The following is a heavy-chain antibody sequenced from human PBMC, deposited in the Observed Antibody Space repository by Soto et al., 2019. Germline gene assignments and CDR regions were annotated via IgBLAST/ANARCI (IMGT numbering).Heavy chain of an antibody. CDR2: INHSGST. Sequence: SETLSLTCAVYGGSFSGYYWSWIRQPPGKGLEWIGEINHSGSTNYNPSLKSRVTISVDTSKNQFSLKLSSVTAADTAVYYCARGGYCSGGSCYSLFPGYYGMDVWGQGTTVTVSS. J-gene: IGHJ6*02. V-gene: IGHV4-34*01. CDR3: ARGGYCSGGSCYSLFPGYYGMDV. D-gene: IGHD2-15*01. CDR1: GGSFSGYY.